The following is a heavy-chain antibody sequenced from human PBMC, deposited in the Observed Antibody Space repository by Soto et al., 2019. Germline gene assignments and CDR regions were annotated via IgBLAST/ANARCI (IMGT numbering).Heavy chain of an antibody. CDR1: GFNFISYG. D-gene: IGHD6-6*01. J-gene: IGHJ5*02. Sequence: SVKVSCKASGFNFISYGINWVRQAPGQGLEWMGWISGYDGKTVYAHSVQDRVTMTTDATTGTAYMELRGMRSADTAIYYCARDFMYPSSPDSWFDHWG. CDR3: ARDFMYPSSPDSWFDH. V-gene: IGHV1-18*04. CDR2: ISGYDGKT.